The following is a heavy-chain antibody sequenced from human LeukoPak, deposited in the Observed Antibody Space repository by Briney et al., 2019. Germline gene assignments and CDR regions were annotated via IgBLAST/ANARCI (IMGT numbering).Heavy chain of an antibody. Sequence: PGGSLRLSCTASGFNFGDYAMSWFRQAPEQGLEGVGFITNKAFGGTAEYAASVKGRFTISRDDSRSVAYLQMDNLRTEDTGVYYCTRDEYGVGSNFFDYWGQGTLVTVSS. CDR2: ITNKAFGGTA. V-gene: IGHV3-49*03. J-gene: IGHJ4*02. D-gene: IGHD4-17*01. CDR3: TRDEYGVGSNFFDY. CDR1: GFNFGDYA.